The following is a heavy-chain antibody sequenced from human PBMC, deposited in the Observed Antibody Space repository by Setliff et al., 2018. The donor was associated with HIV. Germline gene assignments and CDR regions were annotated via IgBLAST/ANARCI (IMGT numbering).Heavy chain of an antibody. CDR3: ARSPGDYLFDY. J-gene: IGHJ4*02. V-gene: IGHV1-2*02. D-gene: IGHD4-17*01. Sequence: ASVKVSCKSSGYTFTGSFMHWVRQAPGQGLEWMGWINCNSGGTYYAQNFQGRVTMTRDTSINTAYMGLSRLRSDDTAVYYCARSPGDYLFDYWGQGTLVTVSS. CDR2: INCNSGGT. CDR1: GYTFTGSF.